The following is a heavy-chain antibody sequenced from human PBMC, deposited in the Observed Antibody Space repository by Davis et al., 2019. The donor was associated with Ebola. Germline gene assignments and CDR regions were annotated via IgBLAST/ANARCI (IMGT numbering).Heavy chain of an antibody. D-gene: IGHD6-13*01. CDR3: ARDKERAAGMGTIRAYYYGMDV. CDR2: ISAYNGNT. V-gene: IGHV1-18*01. J-gene: IGHJ6*02. Sequence: ASVKVSCKASGGTFSSYAISWVRQAPGQGLEWMGWISAYNGNTNYAQKLQGRVTMTTDTSTSTAYMELRSLRSDATAVYYCARDKERAAGMGTIRAYYYGMDVWGQGTTVTVSS. CDR1: GGTFSSYA.